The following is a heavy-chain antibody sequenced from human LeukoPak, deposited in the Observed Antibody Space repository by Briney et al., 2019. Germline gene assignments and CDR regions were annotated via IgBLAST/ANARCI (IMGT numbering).Heavy chain of an antibody. CDR2: IYYSGST. Sequence: PSETLSLTCTVSGGSISSSDYYWGWIRQPPGKGLEWIGSIYYSGSTQYNPTLKTRVTISVDTSKNQFSLKLSSVTAADTAVYYCARIGPRRLLRTGWFDPWGQGTLVTVSS. D-gene: IGHD2-15*01. CDR3: ARIGPRRLLRTGWFDP. CDR1: GGSISSSDYY. J-gene: IGHJ5*02. V-gene: IGHV4-39*07.